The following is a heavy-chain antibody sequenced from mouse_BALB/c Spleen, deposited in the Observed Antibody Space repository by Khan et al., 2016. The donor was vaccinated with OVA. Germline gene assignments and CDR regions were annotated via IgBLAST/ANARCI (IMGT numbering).Heavy chain of an antibody. CDR1: GFTFSPYS. CDR2: ISSDGDYT. Sequence: EVMLVESGGDLVKSGGSLKLSCAASGFTFSPYSMSWVRQTPDKRLEWVATISSDGDYTYYPDSVKGRFNISRDNAKNTLYLQMSSLKSEDTAIYYCATHVTGSFAYWGQGTLVTVSA. V-gene: IGHV5-6*01. CDR3: ATHVTGSFAY. D-gene: IGHD4-1*01. J-gene: IGHJ3*01.